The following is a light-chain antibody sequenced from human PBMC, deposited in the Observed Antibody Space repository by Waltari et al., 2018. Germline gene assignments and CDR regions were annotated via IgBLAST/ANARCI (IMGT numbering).Light chain of an antibody. V-gene: IGLV2-14*01. Sequence: QSALTQPASVSGSPGPSITISCTGTSSDVGCYNYVSWYQQHPGKAHKLMIYEVSNRPSGISNRFSGAKSGNTASLTISGLQAEDEADYYCSSYTSNSTYVFGTGTKVTVL. CDR1: SSDVGCYNY. CDR2: EVS. J-gene: IGLJ1*01. CDR3: SSYTSNSTYV.